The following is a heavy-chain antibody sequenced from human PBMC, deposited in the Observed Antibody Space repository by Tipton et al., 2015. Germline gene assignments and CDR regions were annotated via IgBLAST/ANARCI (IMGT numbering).Heavy chain of an antibody. CDR1: GGSFSGYY. V-gene: IGHV4-34*01. CDR2: INHSGGT. J-gene: IGHJ4*02. CDR3: ARSNYDLLTGYSRSFDY. Sequence: TLSLTCAVYGGSFSGYYWTWIRQPPGKGLEWIGEINHSGGTKYNPSLKSRVTMSVDTSKKQFSLKLSSVTAADTAVCYCARSNYDLLTGYSRSFDYWGRGTLVTVSS. D-gene: IGHD3-9*01.